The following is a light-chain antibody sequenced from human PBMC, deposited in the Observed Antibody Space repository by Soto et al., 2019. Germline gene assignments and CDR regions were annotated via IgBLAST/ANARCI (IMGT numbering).Light chain of an antibody. CDR2: KAS. CDR3: QQSFT. CDR1: QSISSW. J-gene: IGKJ3*01. V-gene: IGKV1-5*03. Sequence: EIQMTQSPSTLSSSVGERVTITCRASQSISSWLAWYQQKPGKAPKLLIYKASTLESGVPSRFSGSGSGTEFTLTISSLQPDDFATYYCQQSFTFGPGTKVDIK.